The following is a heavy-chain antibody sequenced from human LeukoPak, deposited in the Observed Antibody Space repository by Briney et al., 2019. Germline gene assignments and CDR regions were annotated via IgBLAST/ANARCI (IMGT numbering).Heavy chain of an antibody. J-gene: IGHJ5*02. Sequence: GGSLRLSCAASGFAFNSYGMHWVRQAPGKGLEWVAFIRYDGSNKYYADSVKGRFTISRDNSKNTLYLQMNSLRAEDTAVYYCAKALSAVAVAWGQGTLVTVSS. CDR3: AKALSAVAVA. CDR2: IRYDGSNK. D-gene: IGHD6-19*01. CDR1: GFAFNSYG. V-gene: IGHV3-30*02.